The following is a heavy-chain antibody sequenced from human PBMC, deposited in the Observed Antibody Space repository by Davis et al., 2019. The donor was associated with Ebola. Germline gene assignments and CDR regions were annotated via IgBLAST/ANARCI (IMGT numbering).Heavy chain of an antibody. D-gene: IGHD4-23*01. J-gene: IGHJ4*02. CDR2: IAPSGDFT. Sequence: AASVKVSCKASGYTFTDYYMNWVRQAPGQGLEWMGIIAPSGDFTRFAPKFQDRVTMSTDTSTGTAYMEVRSLRSDDTAVYYCARGGGLRWIFDFWGQGTLVTVSS. CDR3: ARGGGLRWIFDF. CDR1: GYTFTDYY. V-gene: IGHV1-46*01.